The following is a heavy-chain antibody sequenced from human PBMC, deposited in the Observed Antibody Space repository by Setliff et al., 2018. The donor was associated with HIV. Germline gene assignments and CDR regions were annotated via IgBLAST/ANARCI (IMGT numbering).Heavy chain of an antibody. Sequence: PSETLSLTCAVYGGSFSGYNWSWIRQTPGKGLEWIGEINNSGSTNHNPSLKSRATISVDTSKNQFSLKLSSVTAADTAVYYCARGGGTIIGANFDYWGQGTLVTVSS. CDR2: INNSGST. CDR3: ARGGGTIIGANFDY. CDR1: GGSFSGYN. D-gene: IGHD3-3*01. V-gene: IGHV4-34*04. J-gene: IGHJ4*02.